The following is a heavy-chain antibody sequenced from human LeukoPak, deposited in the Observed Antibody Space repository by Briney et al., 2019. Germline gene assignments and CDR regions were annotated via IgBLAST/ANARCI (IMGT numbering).Heavy chain of an antibody. V-gene: IGHV4-34*01. Sequence: PSETLSLTCAVYGGSFSGDFWSWIRQSPGKGLEWIGEINHGGSTTYNPSLQSRVTMSVDTSTNQISLKMTSVTAADTALYFCARTHFDSLGWFDPWGQGIQVIVSS. D-gene: IGHD3-9*01. CDR2: INHGGST. CDR1: GGSFSGDF. J-gene: IGHJ5*02. CDR3: ARTHFDSLGWFDP.